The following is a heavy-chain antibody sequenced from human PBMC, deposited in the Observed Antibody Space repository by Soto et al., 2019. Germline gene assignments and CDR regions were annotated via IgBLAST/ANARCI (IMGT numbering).Heavy chain of an antibody. D-gene: IGHD6-13*01. CDR1: GYTFTSYG. CDR3: AIGSEQLGYYYYGMDV. Sequence: QVQLVQSGAEVKKPGASVNVSCKASGYTFTSYGISWVRQAPGQGLEGMGWISAYNSNTNYAQKLQGRVTMTTDTSTSTAYMELRSLRSDDTAVYYCAIGSEQLGYYYYGMDVWGQGTTVTVSS. CDR2: ISAYNSNT. J-gene: IGHJ6*02. V-gene: IGHV1-18*04.